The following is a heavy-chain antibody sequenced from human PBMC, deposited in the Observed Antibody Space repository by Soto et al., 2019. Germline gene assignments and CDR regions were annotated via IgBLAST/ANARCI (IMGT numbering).Heavy chain of an antibody. V-gene: IGHV4-39*01. J-gene: IGHJ4*02. CDR3: ARGFGEFPTTSSWAD. CDR2: IYYSGNT. CDR1: GGSISSRRFY. D-gene: IGHD3-10*01. Sequence: SETLSLTCTFSGGSISSRRFYWGWVRQPPGKGLEWIGSIYYSGNTYYNPSLKSRVTISVDTSKSQFSLKLSSVTAADTAVYYCARGFGEFPTTSSWADWGQGTLVTVSS.